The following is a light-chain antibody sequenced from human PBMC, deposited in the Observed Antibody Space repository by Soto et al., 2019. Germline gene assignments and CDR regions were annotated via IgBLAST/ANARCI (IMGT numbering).Light chain of an antibody. CDR1: QSINSW. CDR2: KAS. V-gene: IGKV1-5*03. J-gene: IGKJ1*01. Sequence: DIQMTQSPSTLYASVGDRVTITCRASQSINSWLAWYQQRPGKAPKLLIYKASSLESGVPSRFSGSGSGTEFTLTISSLQPDDFATYYCQQYNSYRTFGQGTKVDIK. CDR3: QQYNSYRT.